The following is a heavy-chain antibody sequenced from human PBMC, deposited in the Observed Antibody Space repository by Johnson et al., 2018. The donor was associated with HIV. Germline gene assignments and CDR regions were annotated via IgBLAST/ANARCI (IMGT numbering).Heavy chain of an antibody. D-gene: IGHD1-26*01. CDR3: AKDRVGATSPQAQNAFDI. J-gene: IGHJ3*02. Sequence: QVQLVESGGGVVQPGRSLRLSCAASGFTFSNYGMHWVRQAPGKGLEWLAVVSYDGSNKYYADSVKGRFTVSRDNSKNTLYLQMNSLRAEDTAVYYCAKDRVGATSPQAQNAFDIWGQGTMVTVSS. V-gene: IGHV3-30*18. CDR2: VSYDGSNK. CDR1: GFTFSNYG.